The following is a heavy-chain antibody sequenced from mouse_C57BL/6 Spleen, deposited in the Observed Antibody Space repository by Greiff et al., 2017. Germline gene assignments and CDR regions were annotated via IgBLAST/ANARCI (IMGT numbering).Heavy chain of an antibody. D-gene: IGHD1-1*01. J-gene: IGHJ1*03. CDR1: GYTFTSYW. V-gene: IGHV1-64*01. CDR3: AREPTVVATGGYFDV. Sequence: VQLQQPGAELVKPGASVKLSCKASGYTFTSYWMHWVKQRPGQGLEWIGMIHPNSGSTNYNEKFKSKATLTVDKSSSTAYMQLSSLTSEDSAVYYCAREPTVVATGGYFDVWGTGTTVTVSS. CDR2: IHPNSGST.